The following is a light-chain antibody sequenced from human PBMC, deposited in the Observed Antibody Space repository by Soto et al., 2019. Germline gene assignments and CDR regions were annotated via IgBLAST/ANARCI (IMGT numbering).Light chain of an antibody. V-gene: IGLV2-11*01. CDR2: NVI. J-gene: IGLJ1*01. CDR3: CSYAGSYTYV. Sequence: QSALTQPRSVSGSPGQSVTISCTGTSSDVGGYNFVSWYQHHPGKAPKLMIYNVIQRPSGVPDRFSASKSGNTASLTISGLQAEDEADYYCCSYAGSYTYVVGTGTKLTVL. CDR1: SSDVGGYNF.